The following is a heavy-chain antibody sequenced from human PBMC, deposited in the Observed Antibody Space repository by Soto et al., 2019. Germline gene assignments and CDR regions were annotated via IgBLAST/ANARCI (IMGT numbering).Heavy chain of an antibody. CDR2: IKKDGSEK. J-gene: IGHJ4*02. CDR3: ARLYLAATITSLDY. CDR1: VFTFSNYW. V-gene: IGHV3-7*01. Sequence: PWWSLRLSCSASVFTFSNYWLSWFRQAPGKGLEWVANIKKDGSEKYYVGSVVGRFTTSRDNAENSLYLQMNSLRAEDTAVYYCARLYLAATITSLDYWGQGTLVTVS. D-gene: IGHD5-12*01.